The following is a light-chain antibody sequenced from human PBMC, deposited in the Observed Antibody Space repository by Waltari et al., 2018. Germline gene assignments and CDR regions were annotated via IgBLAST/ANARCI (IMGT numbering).Light chain of an antibody. J-gene: IGKJ2*01. CDR3: QQYAGSPPYT. CDR2: GAS. V-gene: IGKV3-20*01. CDR1: QGLSSNY. Sequence: EIVLTQSPGTLSLSPGERATLAGRANQGLSSNYLAWYQQKPGQAPRLLIFGASSRATGIPDRFSGSGSGTDFTLTISRLETEDFAVYYCQQYAGSPPYTFGQGTKLDIK.